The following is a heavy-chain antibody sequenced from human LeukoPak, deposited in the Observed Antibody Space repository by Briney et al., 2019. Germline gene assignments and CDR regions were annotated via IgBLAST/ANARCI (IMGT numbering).Heavy chain of an antibody. D-gene: IGHD3-22*01. V-gene: IGHV3-48*03. CDR3: VGYSDTSGYYYNWYFDL. CDR1: GFTFSNCE. J-gene: IGHJ2*01. CDR2: ISSSGSTK. Sequence: GGSLRLSCAASGFTFSNCEMNWVRQAPGKGLEWLSYISSSGSTKYYADSVKGRFTISRDNAKNSLYLQMNSLRAEDTAVYCCVGYSDTSGYYYNWYFDLWGRGTLVTVSS.